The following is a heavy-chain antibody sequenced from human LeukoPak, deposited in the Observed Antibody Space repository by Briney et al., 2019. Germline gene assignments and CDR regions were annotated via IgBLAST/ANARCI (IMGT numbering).Heavy chain of an antibody. Sequence: PGGSLRLSCAASGFTFSSYGMHWVRQAPGKGLEWVAVISYDGSNKYYADSVKGRFTISRDNSKNTLYLQMNSLRAEDTAVYYCARCPDPYFDWPYIRRGLDYWGQGTLVTVSS. CDR2: ISYDGSNK. V-gene: IGHV3-30*19. CDR3: ARCPDPYFDWPYIRRGLDY. J-gene: IGHJ4*02. CDR1: GFTFSSYG. D-gene: IGHD3-9*01.